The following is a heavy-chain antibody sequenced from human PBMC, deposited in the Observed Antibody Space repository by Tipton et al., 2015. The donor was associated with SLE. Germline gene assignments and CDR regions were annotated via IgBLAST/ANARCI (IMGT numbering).Heavy chain of an antibody. J-gene: IGHJ6*02. CDR2: ISAYNGNT. CDR1: GYTFTSYG. V-gene: IGHV1-18*01. CDR3: ARDGPPCSGGGCHSYYYGMDV. D-gene: IGHD2-15*01. Sequence: QVQLVQSGAEVKKPGSSVKVSCKASGYTFTSYGISWVRQAPGQGLEWMGWISAYNGNTNYAQKLQARVTMTTDTSTSTAYMELRSLSPDNSAVYYCARDGPPCSGGGCHSYYYGMDVWGQGTTLTVFS.